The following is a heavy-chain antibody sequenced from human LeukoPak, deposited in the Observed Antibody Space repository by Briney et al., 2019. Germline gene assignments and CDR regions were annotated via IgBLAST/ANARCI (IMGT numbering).Heavy chain of an antibody. V-gene: IGHV3-21*04. CDR1: GFTFSSYD. J-gene: IGHJ5*02. CDR3: ARDRQTLAFDP. D-gene: IGHD2/OR15-2a*01. Sequence: GGSLRLSCAASGFTFSSYDMNWVRQAPGKGLEWVSSISSSSTYIYYADSLKGRFTISRDNAKNSLYLQMNSLRAEDTAVYYCARDRQTLAFDPWGQGTLVTVSS. CDR2: ISSSSTYI.